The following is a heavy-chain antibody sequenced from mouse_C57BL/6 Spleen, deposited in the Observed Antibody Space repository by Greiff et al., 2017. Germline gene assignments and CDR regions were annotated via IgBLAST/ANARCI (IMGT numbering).Heavy chain of an antibody. CDR1: GFTFSDYG. D-gene: IGHD2-4*01. Sequence: DVQLVEPGGGLVKPGGSLKLSCAASGFTFSDYGMHWVRQAPEQGLEWVAYISSGSSTIYYADTVKGRFTIARDNAKNTLFMQMASLRSKDTAMYYCARTIYYDYPDYWGQGTSVTVSS. CDR3: ARTIYYDYPDY. CDR2: ISSGSSTI. V-gene: IGHV5-17*01. J-gene: IGHJ4*01.